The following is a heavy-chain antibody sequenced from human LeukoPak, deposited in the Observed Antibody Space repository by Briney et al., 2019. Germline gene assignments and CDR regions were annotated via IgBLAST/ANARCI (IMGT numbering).Heavy chain of an antibody. D-gene: IGHD1-1*01. J-gene: IGHJ4*02. V-gene: IGHV4-59*08. CDR2: IDYSGST. CDR3: ARRALAGVYFDD. CDR1: GVSISGYY. Sequence: SETLSLTCTVSGVSISGYYWRWIRQLPGKGLDWIGYIDYSGSTNYNPSLKSRVTISVDTSRNQFSLKLSSVTAADTAIYYCARRALAGVYFDDWGQGTLVTVSS.